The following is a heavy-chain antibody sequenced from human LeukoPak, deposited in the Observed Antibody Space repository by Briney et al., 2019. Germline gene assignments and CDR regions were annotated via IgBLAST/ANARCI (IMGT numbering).Heavy chain of an antibody. CDR1: GGSISSYY. CDR3: ARVVRSGSLYFDL. J-gene: IGHJ2*01. V-gene: IGHV4-59*01. Sequence: SETLSLTCTVSGGSISSYYWSWIRQPPGKGLEWIGYIYYSGSTNYNPSLKSRVTISVDTSKNQFSLKLSSVTAADTAVYYCARVVRSGSLYFDLWGRGTLVTVPS. D-gene: IGHD3-3*01. CDR2: IYYSGST.